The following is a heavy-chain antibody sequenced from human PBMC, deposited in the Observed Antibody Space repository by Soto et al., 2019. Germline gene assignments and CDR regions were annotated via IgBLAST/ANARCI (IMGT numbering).Heavy chain of an antibody. CDR3: ARDGAVPYGMDV. D-gene: IGHD3-16*01. V-gene: IGHV4-31*11. Sequence: QVQLQESGPGLVKPSQTLSLTCAVSGDSISSGGHYWSWVRQHPGKGLEWIGYIYNNGPTYFNPPVKRRGTISVDTSKSEFSLKVTSVTAADTAVYYCARDGAVPYGMDVWGHGTAVTVSS. CDR1: GDSISSGGHY. J-gene: IGHJ6*02. CDR2: IYNNGPT.